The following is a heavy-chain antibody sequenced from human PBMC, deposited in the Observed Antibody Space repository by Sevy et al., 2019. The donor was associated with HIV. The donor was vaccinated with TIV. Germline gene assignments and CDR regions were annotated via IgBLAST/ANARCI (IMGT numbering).Heavy chain of an antibody. J-gene: IGHJ6*02. CDR2: ISGSGGST. V-gene: IGHV3-23*01. CDR3: AKEVTMVRGVIITNGWGYGMDV. D-gene: IGHD3-10*01. Sequence: GGSLRLSCAASGFTFSSYAMSWVRQAPGKGLEWVSAISGSGGSTYYADSVKGRFTISRDNSKNTLYLQMNSLRAEDTAVYYCAKEVTMVRGVIITNGWGYGMDVWGQGTTVTVSS. CDR1: GFTFSSYA.